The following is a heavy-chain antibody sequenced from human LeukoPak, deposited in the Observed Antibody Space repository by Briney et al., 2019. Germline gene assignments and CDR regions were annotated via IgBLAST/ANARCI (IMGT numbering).Heavy chain of an antibody. CDR3: AKYIASTGSRGAFNI. CDR1: GFTFSSYW. D-gene: IGHD1-1*01. Sequence: GGSLRLSCAASGFTFSSYWMHWVRQAPGKGLVWVSRIKSDGSSTSYADSVKGRFTISRDNSKNTLYLQMNSLRAEDTAIYYCAKYIASTGSRGAFNIWGQGTMVTVSS. V-gene: IGHV3-74*01. CDR2: IKSDGSST. J-gene: IGHJ3*02.